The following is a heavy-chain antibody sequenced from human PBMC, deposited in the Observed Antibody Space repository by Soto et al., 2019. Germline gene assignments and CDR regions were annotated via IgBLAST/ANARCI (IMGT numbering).Heavy chain of an antibody. CDR2: INHSGST. CDR1: GGSFSGYY. Sequence: SETLSLTCAVYGGSFSGYYWSWIRQPPGKGLEWIGEINHSGSTNYNPSLKSRATISVDTSKNQFSLKLTSVTAADTAVYYCARDKITGLFDYWGQGTPVTVSS. D-gene: IGHD2-8*02. V-gene: IGHV4-34*01. J-gene: IGHJ4*02. CDR3: ARDKITGLFDY.